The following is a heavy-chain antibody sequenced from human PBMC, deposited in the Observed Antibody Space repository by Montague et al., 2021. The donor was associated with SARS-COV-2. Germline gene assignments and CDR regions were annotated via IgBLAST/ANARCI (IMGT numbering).Heavy chain of an antibody. CDR1: SDSISISSSLSY. Sequence: SETLSLTCTVSSDSISISSSLSYWGWIRQPPGKGLERIGSIYRSGYTFYSPSLKSRITMSVDTSKNQFSLELASVTAADTAVYYCARRGYSNSRLDDAFDIWGQGTMVIVSS. D-gene: IGHD6-13*01. J-gene: IGHJ3*02. CDR2: IYRSGYT. CDR3: ARRGYSNSRLDDAFDI. V-gene: IGHV4-39*01.